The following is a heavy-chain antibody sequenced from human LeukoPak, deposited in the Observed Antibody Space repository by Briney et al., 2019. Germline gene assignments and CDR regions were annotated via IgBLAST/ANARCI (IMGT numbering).Heavy chain of an antibody. CDR1: GLTFTTYA. V-gene: IGHV3-21*01. Sequence: GGSLRLSCAASGLTFTTYAMNWVRQAPGKGLEWVSSISSSGTYIYYAESVKGRFTISRDNAKNSLYLQMNSLRAEDTAVYYCARSSSRYCSGGSCYSGVLGYFDYWGQGTLVTVSS. CDR2: ISSSGTYI. J-gene: IGHJ4*02. D-gene: IGHD2-15*01. CDR3: ARSSSRYCSGGSCYSGVLGYFDY.